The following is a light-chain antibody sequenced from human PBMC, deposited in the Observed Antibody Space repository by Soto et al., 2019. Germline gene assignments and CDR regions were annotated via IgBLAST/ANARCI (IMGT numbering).Light chain of an antibody. J-gene: IGKJ5*01. Sequence: TVRTQCPPTLSVSPGERATLSCRASQNITSDLAWYQQKPGQPPSLLIFDTSTRATGVPARFSGSGFRTEFTLTIDSLQSDDFAVYCCQQHNQWPITFGQGTRLEIK. CDR2: DTS. V-gene: IGKV3-15*01. CDR3: QQHNQWPIT. CDR1: QNITSD.